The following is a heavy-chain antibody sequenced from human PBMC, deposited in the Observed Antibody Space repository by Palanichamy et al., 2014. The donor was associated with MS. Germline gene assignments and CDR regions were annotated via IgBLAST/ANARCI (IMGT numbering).Heavy chain of an antibody. CDR2: MSSSGTTK. J-gene: IGHJ4*02. CDR3: VRDGRTTHYDY. CDR1: GFTFSDYY. D-gene: IGHD2/OR15-2a*01. Sequence: QVQLVESGGGLVKPGGSLRLSCAAPGFTFSDYYMNWIRQAPGKGLEWVSYMSSSGTTKYYADSVRGRFTISRDNAKNSLYLQMNSLRAEDTAVYYCVRDGRTTHYDYWGPGTLVTVSS. V-gene: IGHV3-11*04.